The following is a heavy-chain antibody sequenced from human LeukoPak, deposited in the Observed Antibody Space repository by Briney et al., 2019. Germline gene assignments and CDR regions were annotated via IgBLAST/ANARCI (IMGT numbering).Heavy chain of an antibody. Sequence: SETLSLTCTVSGGSISSYYWSWIRQPPGKGLEWIGYIYYSGSTNYNPSLKSRVTISVDTSKNQFSLKLSSVTAADTAVYYCARGGTGYYYDTYNWFDPWSQGTLVTVSS. J-gene: IGHJ5*02. D-gene: IGHD3-22*01. V-gene: IGHV4-59*01. CDR1: GGSISSYY. CDR2: IYYSGST. CDR3: ARGGTGYYYDTYNWFDP.